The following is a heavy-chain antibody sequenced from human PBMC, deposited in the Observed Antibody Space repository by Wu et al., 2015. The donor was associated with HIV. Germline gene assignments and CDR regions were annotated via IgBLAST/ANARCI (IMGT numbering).Heavy chain of an antibody. D-gene: IGHD6-13*01. CDR3: ASWAQQLVPQPLYYFDY. CDR1: GGTFSSYA. J-gene: IGHJ4*02. V-gene: IGHV1-69*05. Sequence: QVQLVQSGAEVKKPGSSVRVSCKASGGTFSSYAISWVRQAPGQGLEWMGRIIPIFGTANYAQKFQGRVTITTDESTSTAYMELSSLRSEDTAVYYCASWAQQLVPQPLYYFDYWGQGTLVTVSS. CDR2: IIPIFGTA.